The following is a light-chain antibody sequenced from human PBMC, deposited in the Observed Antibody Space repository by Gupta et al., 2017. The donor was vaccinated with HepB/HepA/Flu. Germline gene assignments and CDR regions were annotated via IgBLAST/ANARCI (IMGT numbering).Light chain of an antibody. CDR3: QSYDSSLSGGV. CDR2: INS. V-gene: IGLV1-40*01. J-gene: IGLJ3*02. Sequence: QSVLTHPPSVSGAPGQRVTISCTGSSSNIGAGYDVHWYQQLPGTAPKVVIYINSNRPSGVPDRFSGSKSGTSASLAITGLQAEDEADYYCQSYDSSLSGGVFGGGTKLTVL. CDR1: SSNIGAGYD.